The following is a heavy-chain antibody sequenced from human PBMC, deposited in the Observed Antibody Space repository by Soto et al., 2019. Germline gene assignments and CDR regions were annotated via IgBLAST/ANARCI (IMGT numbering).Heavy chain of an antibody. V-gene: IGHV3-15*07. CDR1: GFTFTNAW. D-gene: IGHD2-21*01. CDR3: TTLGWSVYCGGDCYDY. CDR2: IKRKSDGGTA. Sequence: ELQLVESGGGLVKPGGSLRLSCAASGFTFTNAWMNWVRQAPGKGLEWVGRIKRKSDGGTADYATPVKGRFTISRDDSKSTLYLQMNSLKTEDTAVYYCTTLGWSVYCGGDCYDYWGQGTLVTVSS. J-gene: IGHJ4*02.